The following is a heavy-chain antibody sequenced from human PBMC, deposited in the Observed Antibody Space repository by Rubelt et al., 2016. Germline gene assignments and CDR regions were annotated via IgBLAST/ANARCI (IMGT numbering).Heavy chain of an antibody. CDR2: ISSSGST. Sequence: QLQLQESGPGLVKPSETLSLTCTVSGGSISSSSYYWGWIRQPPGKGLEWVSYISSSGSTIYYADSVKGRFTISRENSKNTVYLQMSSLRAEDTAVYYCAKGKGGILDPFDYWGQGTLVTVSS. CDR1: GGSISSSSYY. J-gene: IGHJ4*02. D-gene: IGHD3/OR15-3a*01. CDR3: AKGKGGILDPFDY. V-gene: IGHV4-61*05.